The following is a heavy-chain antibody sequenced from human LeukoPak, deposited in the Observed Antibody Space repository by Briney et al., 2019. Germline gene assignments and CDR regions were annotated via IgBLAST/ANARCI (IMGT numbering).Heavy chain of an antibody. D-gene: IGHD3-22*01. CDR2: IYTSGST. V-gene: IGHV4-61*02. J-gene: IGHJ5*02. Sequence: SESLSLTCTVSGGSISSGSYYWSWIRQPAGKGLEWIERIYTSGSTNYNPSLKSRVTISVDTSKNQFSLKLSSVTAADTAVYYCATARSGYYYENWFDPGGQGTLVTVSS. CDR1: GGSISSGSYY. CDR3: ATARSGYYYENWFDP.